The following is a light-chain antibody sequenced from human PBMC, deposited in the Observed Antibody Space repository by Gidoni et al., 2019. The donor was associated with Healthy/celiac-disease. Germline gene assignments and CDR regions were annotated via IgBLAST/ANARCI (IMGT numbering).Light chain of an antibody. CDR3: CSYAGSSTPYV. CDR1: SSDVGSYNL. J-gene: IGLJ1*01. Sequence: QSALTQPASVSGSPGQSITIFCTGTSSDVGSYNLVSWYQQHPGKAPNLMISDGSKRPSGVSNRFSGSKSGNTASLTISGLQSEDEADYYCCSYAGSSTPYVFGTGTKVTVL. V-gene: IGLV2-23*01. CDR2: DGS.